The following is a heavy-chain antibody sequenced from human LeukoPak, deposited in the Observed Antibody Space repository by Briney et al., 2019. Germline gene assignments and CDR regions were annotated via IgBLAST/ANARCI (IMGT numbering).Heavy chain of an antibody. V-gene: IGHV3-23*01. CDR1: GFTFSSYA. CDR2: ISGSGGST. CDR3: ATDLFHYDFWSGQGY. J-gene: IGHJ4*02. Sequence: PGGSLRLSCAASGFTFSSYAMSWVRQAPGKGLEWVSAISGSGGSTYYADSVKGRFTISRDNSKNTLYLQMNSLRAEDTAVYYCATDLFHYDFWSGQGYWGQGTLVTVSS. D-gene: IGHD3-3*01.